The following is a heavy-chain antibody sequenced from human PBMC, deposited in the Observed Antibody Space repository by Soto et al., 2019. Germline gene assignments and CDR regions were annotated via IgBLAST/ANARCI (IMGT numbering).Heavy chain of an antibody. CDR2: ITPIIDIP. V-gene: IGHV1-69*02. CDR1: GGTFNTYS. CDR3: AGADPPYVCFGT. Sequence: QVQLVQSGAEVKRPGSSVKVSCKTSGGTFNTYSISWVRQAPGQGLEWMGRITPIIDIPTYPQIYQGGGAISADKSTGRAYVQLTTLRFEDTAIYSCAGADPPYVCFGTWGQGT. J-gene: IGHJ5*02. D-gene: IGHD3-3*01.